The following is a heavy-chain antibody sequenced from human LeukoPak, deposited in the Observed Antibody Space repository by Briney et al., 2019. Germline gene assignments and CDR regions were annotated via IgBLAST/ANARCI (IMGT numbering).Heavy chain of an antibody. D-gene: IGHD6-19*01. V-gene: IGHV3-23*01. CDR1: GFTFRSHA. J-gene: IGHJ4*02. CDR2: IYENGGTT. Sequence: PGGSLRLSCVGSGFTFRSHAMSWVRQAPEKGLEFVSGIYENGGTTYYADSVKGRFTISRDNSKNTLYLQMNSLRAEDTAVYYCARGGWLGKPQRVDYWGQGTLVTVSS. CDR3: ARGGWLGKPQRVDY.